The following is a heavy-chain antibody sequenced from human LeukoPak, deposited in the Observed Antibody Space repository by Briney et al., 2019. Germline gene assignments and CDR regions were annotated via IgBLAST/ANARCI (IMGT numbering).Heavy chain of an antibody. CDR2: FDPEDGET. V-gene: IGHV1-24*01. D-gene: IGHD2-2*01. Sequence: ASVKVSCKVSGYTLTELSMHWVRQAPGKGLEWMGGFDPEDGETIYAQKFQGRVTMTEDTSTDTAYMELSSLRSEDTAVYYCATEGPPYVVVPALAYAFDIWGQGTMVTVSS. J-gene: IGHJ3*02. CDR3: ATEGPPYVVVPALAYAFDI. CDR1: GYTLTELS.